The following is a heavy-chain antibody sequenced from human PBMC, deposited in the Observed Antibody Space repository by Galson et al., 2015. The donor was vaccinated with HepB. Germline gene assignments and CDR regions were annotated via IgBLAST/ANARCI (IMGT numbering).Heavy chain of an antibody. Sequence: SLRLSCAASGFTFDDYAMHWVRQVPGKGLEWVSTISWNSGSIGYADSVKGRFTISRDNAKNSLYVQMTSLRAEDTALYYCVKDRARSGDYTGYFDCWGQGTLVTVSS. CDR3: VKDRARSGDYTGYFDC. CDR2: ISWNSGSI. J-gene: IGHJ4*02. CDR1: GFTFDDYA. V-gene: IGHV3-9*01. D-gene: IGHD3-3*01.